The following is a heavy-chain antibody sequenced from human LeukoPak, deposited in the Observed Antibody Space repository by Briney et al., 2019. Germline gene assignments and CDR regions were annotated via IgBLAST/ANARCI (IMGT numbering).Heavy chain of an antibody. V-gene: IGHV3-74*01. CDR2: ISSDGSNT. CDR3: VLLSLTPG. CDR1: GFTFSTYW. D-gene: IGHD3-10*01. J-gene: IGHJ4*02. Sequence: PGGSVRLSCAASGFTFSTYWMHWVRQAPGKGLVWVSRISSDGSNTNYAASVKGRFTISRDNAKNTLYLQMNSLRPEDTAVYYCVLLSLTPGWGQGTLVTVSS.